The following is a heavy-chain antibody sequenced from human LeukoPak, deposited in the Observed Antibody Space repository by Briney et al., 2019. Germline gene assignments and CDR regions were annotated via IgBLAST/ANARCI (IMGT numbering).Heavy chain of an antibody. V-gene: IGHV4-28*01. CDR2: IFYSGST. D-gene: IGHD5-18*01. Sequence: LEWIGYIFYSGSTYYNPSLKSRVTMSVDTSKNQFSLKLSSVTAVDTAVYYCARMSGYSATWGQGTLVTVSS. J-gene: IGHJ4*02. CDR3: ARMSGYSAT.